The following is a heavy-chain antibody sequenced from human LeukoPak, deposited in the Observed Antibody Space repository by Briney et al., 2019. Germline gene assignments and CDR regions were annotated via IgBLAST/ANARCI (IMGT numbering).Heavy chain of an antibody. Sequence: PGRSLRLSCAASGFTFDDYAMHWVRQAPGKGLEWVSGISWNSGSIGYADSVKGRFTTSRDNAKNSLYLQMNSLRAEDMALYYCAKSTGPYSSSLDYWGQGTLVTVS. D-gene: IGHD6-13*01. CDR2: ISWNSGSI. J-gene: IGHJ4*02. CDR3: AKSTGPYSSSLDY. CDR1: GFTFDDYA. V-gene: IGHV3-9*03.